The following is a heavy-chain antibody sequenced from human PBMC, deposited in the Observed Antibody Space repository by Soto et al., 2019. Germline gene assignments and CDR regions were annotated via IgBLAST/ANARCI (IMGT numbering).Heavy chain of an antibody. V-gene: IGHV1-18*01. Sequence: ASVKVSCKASGYTFTSYGISWVRQAPGQGLEWMGWISAYNGNTNYAQKLQGRVTMTTDTSTSTAYMELRSLRSDDTAVYYCAADIVVVVAATEHYFDYWGQGTLVTVSS. D-gene: IGHD2-15*01. CDR2: ISAYNGNT. CDR1: GYTFTSYG. CDR3: AADIVVVVAATEHYFDY. J-gene: IGHJ4*02.